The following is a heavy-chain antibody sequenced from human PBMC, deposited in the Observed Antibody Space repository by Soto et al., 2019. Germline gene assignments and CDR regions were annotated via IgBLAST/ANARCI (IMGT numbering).Heavy chain of an antibody. J-gene: IGHJ3*02. CDR3: ARGGTLWYYDFWSGYHDAFDI. D-gene: IGHD3-3*01. CDR1: GFTVSSNY. V-gene: IGHV3-53*01. Sequence: GGSLRLSCAASGFTVSSNYMSWVRQAPGKGLEWVSVIYSGGSTYYADSVKGRFTISRDNSKNTLYLQMNSLRAEDTAVYYCARGGTLWYYDFWSGYHDAFDIWGQGTMVTVSS. CDR2: IYSGGST.